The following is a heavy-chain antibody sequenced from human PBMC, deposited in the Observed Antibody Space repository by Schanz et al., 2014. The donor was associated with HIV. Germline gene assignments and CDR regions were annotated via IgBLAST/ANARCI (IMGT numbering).Heavy chain of an antibody. Sequence: QVQLVQSGPEVKKPGASVRVSCKASGFTLTSYYIHWVRQAPGQGLEWMGIINPSGGRTNYAQKFQGRVSMTADTSTSTVYMELRSLRSEDTAVYYCARDLGGDFWSSQGGLDPWGQGTLVTVSS. CDR1: GFTLTSYY. V-gene: IGHV1-46*01. CDR2: INPSGGRT. D-gene: IGHD3-3*01. CDR3: ARDLGGDFWSSQGGLDP. J-gene: IGHJ5*02.